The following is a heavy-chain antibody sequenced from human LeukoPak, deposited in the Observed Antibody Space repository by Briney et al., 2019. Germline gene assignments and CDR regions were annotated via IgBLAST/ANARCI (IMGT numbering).Heavy chain of an antibody. D-gene: IGHD4-11*01. J-gene: IGHJ3*02. CDR1: GGSISSGDYY. CDR3: ARDQDSVDAFDI. CDR2: IYYSGNT. V-gene: IGHV4-30-4*01. Sequence: SQTLSLTCTVSGGSISSGDYYWSWIRQPPGKGLEWIGYIYYSGNTYYNPSLKSRLSISVDTSKNQFSLKLRSVTAADTAVYYCARDQDSVDAFDIWGQGTMVIVSS.